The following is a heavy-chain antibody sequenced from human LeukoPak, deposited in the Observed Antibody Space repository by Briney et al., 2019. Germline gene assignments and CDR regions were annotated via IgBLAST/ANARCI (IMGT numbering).Heavy chain of an antibody. Sequence: GGSLRLSCAASGFTFSIYAMSWVRQAPGKGLEWVSAISGSGGSTYYADSVKGRFTISRDNSKNTLYLQMNSLRAEDTAVYYCARDNSVEDTAWWFDPWGQGTLVTVSS. V-gene: IGHV3-23*01. CDR3: ARDNSVEDTAWWFDP. D-gene: IGHD4-23*01. J-gene: IGHJ5*02. CDR2: ISGSGGST. CDR1: GFTFSIYA.